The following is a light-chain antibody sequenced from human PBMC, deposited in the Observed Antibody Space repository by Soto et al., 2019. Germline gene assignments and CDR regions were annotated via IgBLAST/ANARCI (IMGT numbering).Light chain of an antibody. Sequence: QSVLTQSASESGSPGQSITISCTGTSSDVGGYNYVSWYQQHPGKAPKLMIYEVSNRPSGVSNRFSGSKSGNTASLTISGLQAEDEADYYCSSYTSSSTLLFGGGTKLTVL. CDR2: EVS. V-gene: IGLV2-14*01. CDR3: SSYTSSSTLL. J-gene: IGLJ2*01. CDR1: SSDVGGYNY.